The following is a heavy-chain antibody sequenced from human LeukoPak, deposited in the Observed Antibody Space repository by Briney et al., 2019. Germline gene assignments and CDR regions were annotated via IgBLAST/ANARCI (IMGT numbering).Heavy chain of an antibody. CDR3: ARDLTGAVFDF. D-gene: IGHD1-26*01. Sequence: GGSLRLSCAASGFTFSSYWMHWVRQAPGKGLVCVSRITSDGSSTSYADSVRGRFTISRDNAKNTVYLQMNSLRAEDAAVYYCARDLTGAVFDFWGQGTLVTVSS. J-gene: IGHJ4*02. CDR1: GFTFSSYW. V-gene: IGHV3-74*01. CDR2: ITSDGSST.